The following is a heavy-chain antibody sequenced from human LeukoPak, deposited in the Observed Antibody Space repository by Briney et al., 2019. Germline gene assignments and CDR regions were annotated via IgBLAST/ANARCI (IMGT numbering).Heavy chain of an antibody. D-gene: IGHD3-22*01. CDR3: ARGRRYYDSSGRYFDF. CDR2: IYHSGST. Sequence: SETLSLTCAVSGGSISSSNWWSWVRQPPGKGLEWIGEIYHSGSTNYNPSLKSRVTISVDKSKNQFSLKLSSVTAADTAVYYCARGRRYYDSSGRYFDFWGQGTLVTVSS. V-gene: IGHV4-4*02. J-gene: IGHJ4*02. CDR1: GGSISSSNW.